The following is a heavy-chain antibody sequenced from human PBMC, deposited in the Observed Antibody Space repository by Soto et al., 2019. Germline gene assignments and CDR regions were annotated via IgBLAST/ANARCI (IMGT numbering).Heavy chain of an antibody. V-gene: IGHV4-34*01. J-gene: IGHJ6*02. CDR1: GGSFSDYS. CDR3: ARWARLGSHGYGSDRYYYYGMDV. D-gene: IGHD6-19*01. Sequence: PSETLSLTCGVYGGSFSDYSWSWIRQPPGMGLEWIGEISHSGSTNYNPSLKSRVTLSVDSSKNQFSLKLTSVTAVDTAVYYCARWARLGSHGYGSDRYYYYGMDVWGQGTTVTVSS. CDR2: ISHSGST.